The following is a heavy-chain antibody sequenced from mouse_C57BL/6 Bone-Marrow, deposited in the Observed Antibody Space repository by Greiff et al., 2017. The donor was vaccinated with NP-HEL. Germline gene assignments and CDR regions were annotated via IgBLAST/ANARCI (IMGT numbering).Heavy chain of an antibody. CDR2: IYPRSGNT. D-gene: IGHD1-2*01. V-gene: IGHV1-81*01. J-gene: IGHJ1*03. Sequence: QVQLQQSGAELARPGASVKLSCKASGYTFTSYGISWVKQRTGQGLEWIGEIYPRSGNTYYNEKFKGKATLPADKSSSTAYMELRSLTSEDSAVYFCARGGVLRPVAGGYFDVWGTGTTVTVSS. CDR3: ARGGVLRPVAGGYFDV. CDR1: GYTFTSYG.